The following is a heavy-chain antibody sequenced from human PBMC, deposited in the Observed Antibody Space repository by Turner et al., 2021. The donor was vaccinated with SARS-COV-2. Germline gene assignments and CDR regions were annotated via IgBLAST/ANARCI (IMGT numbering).Heavy chain of an antibody. CDR2: NSVYNGNT. D-gene: IGHD3-10*01. CDR1: GYTFTSYG. J-gene: IGHJ6*02. Sequence: QVQLVQSGAEVKKPGASVKVSCKASGYTFTSYGISWVRQAPGQGLEWMGWNSVYNGNTNYVQKLQGRVTMTTDTSTSTAYMELRSLRSDDTAVYYCARLRYYGSGSYLALPDYGMDVWGQGTTVTVSS. V-gene: IGHV1-18*01. CDR3: ARLRYYGSGSYLALPDYGMDV.